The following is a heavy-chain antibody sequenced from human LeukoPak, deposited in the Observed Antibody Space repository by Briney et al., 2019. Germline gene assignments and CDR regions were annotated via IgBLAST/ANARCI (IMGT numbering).Heavy chain of an antibody. CDR1: GFTFSSYG. D-gene: IGHD3-10*01. CDR3: AREGAYYGSGTYYSTPYFDY. CDR2: ISYDGSDK. Sequence: QPGRSLRLSCAASGFTFSSYGMHWVRQAPGKGLEWVAVISYDGSDKYYADSVRGRFTISRDNSKNTLHLQMISLRAEDTAVYYCAREGAYYGSGTYYSTPYFDYWGRGTLVTVSS. J-gene: IGHJ4*02. V-gene: IGHV3-30*03.